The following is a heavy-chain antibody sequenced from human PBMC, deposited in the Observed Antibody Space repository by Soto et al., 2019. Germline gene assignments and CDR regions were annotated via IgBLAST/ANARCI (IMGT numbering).Heavy chain of an antibody. CDR1: GFTFSSYA. Sequence: EVQLLEAGGGLVQPGGSLRLSCAASGFTFSSYAMSCVRQAPGKGLEGVSAISCIGGSTYYADSVKGRVTISSDNSKNTLYLQMKSMRAEDKAVYYCAKGGEDIVVVVAATRADYWGQGTLVTVSS. CDR2: ISCIGGST. D-gene: IGHD2-15*01. CDR3: AKGGEDIVVVVAATRADY. V-gene: IGHV3-23*01. J-gene: IGHJ4*02.